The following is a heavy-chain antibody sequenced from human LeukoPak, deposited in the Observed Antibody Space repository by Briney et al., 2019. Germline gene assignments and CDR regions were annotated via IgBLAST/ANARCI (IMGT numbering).Heavy chain of an antibody. V-gene: IGHV4-59*08. D-gene: IGHD3-9*01. CDR2: IHYSGTT. CDR1: GVSIFSYY. Sequence: SETLSLTCTVSGVSIFSYYWNWIRQPPGQGPEWIGYIHYSGTTNYNPSLKSRVTISVDTSKSQFSLQLTSATAADTAIYYCATGRSIRYFDYWGQGTLLSVSS. CDR3: ATGRSIRYFDY. J-gene: IGHJ4*02.